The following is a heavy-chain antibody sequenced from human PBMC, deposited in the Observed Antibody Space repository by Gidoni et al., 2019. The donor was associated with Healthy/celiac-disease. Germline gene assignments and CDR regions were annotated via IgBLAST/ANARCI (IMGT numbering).Heavy chain of an antibody. J-gene: IGHJ4*02. D-gene: IGHD1-26*01. V-gene: IGHV3-11*05. Sequence: QVQLVESGGGLVKPGGSLRISCAASGFTFSDYYMSWIRQAPGKGLEWVSYISSISSYTNYADSVKGRFTISRDNAKNSLYLQMNSLRAEDTAVYYCATGSPGHSPLPFDYWGQGTLVTVSS. CDR3: ATGSPGHSPLPFDY. CDR2: ISSISSYT. CDR1: GFTFSDYY.